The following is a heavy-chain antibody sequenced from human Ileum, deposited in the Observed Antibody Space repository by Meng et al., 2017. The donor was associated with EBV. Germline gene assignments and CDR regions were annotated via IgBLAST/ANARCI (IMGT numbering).Heavy chain of an antibody. CDR2: INPNSGAT. CDR3: ARDSRHCTSASCYSWYFDL. D-gene: IGHD2-2*02. V-gene: IGHV1-2*02. J-gene: IGHJ2*01. CDR1: VSTFTSYA. Sequence: QVQLVQSGAEVKKPGASVKVSCTASVSTFTSYAMHWVRQATGQRLEWMGWINPNSGATEYAQNFQGRVTMTRDTSISTAYMELSRLRSDDTAVYYCARDSRHCTSASCYSWYFDLWGRGTLVTVSS.